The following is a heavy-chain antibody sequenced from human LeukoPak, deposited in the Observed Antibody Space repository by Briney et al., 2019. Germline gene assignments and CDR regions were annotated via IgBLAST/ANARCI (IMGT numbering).Heavy chain of an antibody. CDR3: ARLATNDGLDI. CDR2: TFYRSKWNS. J-gene: IGHJ3*02. CDR1: GDSVPHKSAA. D-gene: IGHD5-12*01. V-gene: IGHV6-1*01. Sequence: SHTLSLPYAISGDSVPHKSAAWNWLRQSPSRGLEWLGRTFYRSKWNSDYAVSLRSRLTIKPDTSKNQFSLQLNSVTPEDTAVYYCARLATNDGLDIWGQGTMVTVSS.